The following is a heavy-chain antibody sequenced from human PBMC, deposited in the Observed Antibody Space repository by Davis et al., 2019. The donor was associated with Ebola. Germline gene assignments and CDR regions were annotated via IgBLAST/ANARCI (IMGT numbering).Heavy chain of an antibody. J-gene: IGHJ4*02. V-gene: IGHV5-51*01. D-gene: IGHD2-15*01. Sequence: GESLKISCEASGYDFTKYWNGWVRQMPGKGLEWMGIIYPGESDTRYSPSFQGQVTMSVDKSISTAYLQWSSLKASDTAMYYCARHALKAHCSAGSCYSLNYFDYWGQGTLVTVSS. CDR2: IYPGESDT. CDR3: ARHALKAHCSAGSCYSLNYFDY. CDR1: GYDFTKYW.